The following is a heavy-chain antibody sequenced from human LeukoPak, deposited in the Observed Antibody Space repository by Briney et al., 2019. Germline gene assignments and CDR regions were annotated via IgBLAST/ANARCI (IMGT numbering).Heavy chain of an antibody. Sequence: GGSLRLSCAASGFTFSSFGMHWVRQAPGKGLEWVAVIWYDGNNKYYADSVRGRFTISRDNSKNTLYLQMNSLRAEDTAVYYCARAFTSTGYYYVEYWGQGTLVTVSS. CDR3: ARAFTSTGYYYVEY. D-gene: IGHD3-22*01. J-gene: IGHJ4*02. CDR1: GFTFSSFG. CDR2: IWYDGNNK. V-gene: IGHV3-33*01.